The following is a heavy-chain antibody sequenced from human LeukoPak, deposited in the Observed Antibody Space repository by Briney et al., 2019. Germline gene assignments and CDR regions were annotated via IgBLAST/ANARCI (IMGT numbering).Heavy chain of an antibody. Sequence: SETLSLTCTVSGASVSSGSNYWSWIRQPPGKGLEWIGYIYYSGYTNCNPSLKSRVTISADTSKNQFSLKLSSVTAADTAVYYCARGRDDYDSSGYLPFQHWGQGTLVSVSS. J-gene: IGHJ1*01. V-gene: IGHV4-61*01. CDR2: IYYSGYT. CDR1: GASVSSGSNY. D-gene: IGHD3-22*01. CDR3: ARGRDDYDSSGYLPFQH.